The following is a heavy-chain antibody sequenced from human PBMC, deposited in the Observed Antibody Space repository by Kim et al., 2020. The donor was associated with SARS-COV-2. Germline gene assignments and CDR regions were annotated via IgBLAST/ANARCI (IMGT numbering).Heavy chain of an antibody. CDR3: ARSLYHARSSFWVRFDP. V-gene: IGHV4-34*01. CDR1: GGSFSGYY. CDR2: IYHSGTT. J-gene: IGHJ5*02. Sequence: SETLSLTCAVYGGSFSGYYWSWIRQPPGKGLEWIGEIYHSGTTKYNPSLKSRVTISLDTAKNQFSLKLSSVTAADTAVYFCARSLYHARSSFWVRFDPWG. D-gene: IGHD6-13*01.